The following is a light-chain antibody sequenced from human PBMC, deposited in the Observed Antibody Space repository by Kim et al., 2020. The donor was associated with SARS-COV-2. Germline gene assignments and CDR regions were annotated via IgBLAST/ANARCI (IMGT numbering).Light chain of an antibody. Sequence: DIQMTQSPSSLSASVGDRVTITCRASQGISSDLAWYQQKPGQIPRLLIYAASMLQSGVPSRFSGSGSGTDFTLTISSLQPEDFATYYCQKYNSAPALTFGGGTKGDIK. CDR2: AAS. CDR3: QKYNSAPALT. V-gene: IGKV1-27*01. CDR1: QGISSD. J-gene: IGKJ4*01.